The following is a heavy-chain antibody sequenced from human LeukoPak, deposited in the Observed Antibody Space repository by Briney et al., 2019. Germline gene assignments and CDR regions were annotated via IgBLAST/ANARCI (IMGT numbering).Heavy chain of an antibody. CDR3: ARVGHCSGGSCRYFDY. CDR1: GFTFSSYE. J-gene: IGHJ4*02. CDR2: ISSSGSTI. D-gene: IGHD2-15*01. Sequence: GGSLRLSCAASGFTFSSYEMNWVRQAPGKGLEWVSYISSSGSTIYYADSVKGRFTISRDNGKNSLYLQMNSLGAEDTAVYYCARVGHCSGGSCRYFDYWGQGTLVTVSS. V-gene: IGHV3-48*03.